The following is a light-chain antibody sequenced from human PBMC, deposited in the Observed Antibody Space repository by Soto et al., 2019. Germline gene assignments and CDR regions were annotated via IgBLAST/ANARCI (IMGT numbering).Light chain of an antibody. J-gene: IGLJ1*01. Sequence: SVLTQPPSVSGAPGQRVTLSCPGSSSNIGAGYDVHWYQQLPGTAPKLLIYGNSNRPSGVPDRFSGSKSGTSASLAITGLQAEDEADYYCQSYDSSLSGLYVFGTGTKLTVL. V-gene: IGLV1-40*01. CDR2: GNS. CDR1: SSNIGAGYD. CDR3: QSYDSSLSGLYV.